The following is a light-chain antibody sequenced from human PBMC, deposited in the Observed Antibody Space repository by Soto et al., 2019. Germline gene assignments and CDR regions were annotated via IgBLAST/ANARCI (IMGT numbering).Light chain of an antibody. CDR2: HAS. J-gene: IGKJ1*01. CDR1: QSVSSN. CDR3: QQYNNWPPWT. Sequence: ETVMTQSPVTLSVSPGERATLSCRASQSVSSNLAWYQQNPGQAPRLLIYHASTRATGIPGRFSGSGSGTEFTLTINSLQSEDFAVYYCQQYNNWPPWTFGPGTKVEIK. V-gene: IGKV3-15*01.